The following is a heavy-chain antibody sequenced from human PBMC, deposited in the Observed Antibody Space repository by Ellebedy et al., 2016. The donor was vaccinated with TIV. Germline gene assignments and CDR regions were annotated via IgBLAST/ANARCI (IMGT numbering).Heavy chain of an antibody. J-gene: IGHJ4*02. D-gene: IGHD6-19*01. CDR3: ARRVAGTLDY. CDR1: GGTFSSYA. Sequence: ASVKVSCKASGGTFSSYAISWVRQAPGQGLEWMGGIIPILGIANYAQKFQGRVTITADKSTSTAYMELSSLRSEDTAVYYCARRVAGTLDYWGQGTLVTVSS. CDR2: IIPILGIA. V-gene: IGHV1-69*10.